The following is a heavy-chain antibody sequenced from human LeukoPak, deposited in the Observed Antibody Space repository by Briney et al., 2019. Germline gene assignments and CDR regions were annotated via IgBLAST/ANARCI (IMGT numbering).Heavy chain of an antibody. CDR3: AKDRSALRYFDWLGDAFDI. CDR2: ISSSSSTI. Sequence: GGSLRLSCAASRFTFSSYSMNWVRQAPGKGLEWVSYISSSSSTIYYADSVKGRFTISRDNAKNSLYLQMNSLRAEDTAVYYCAKDRSALRYFDWLGDAFDIWGQGTMVTVSS. CDR1: RFTFSSYS. V-gene: IGHV3-48*01. D-gene: IGHD3-9*01. J-gene: IGHJ3*02.